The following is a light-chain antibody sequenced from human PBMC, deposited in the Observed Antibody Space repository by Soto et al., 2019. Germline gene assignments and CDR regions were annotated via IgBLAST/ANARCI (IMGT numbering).Light chain of an antibody. J-gene: IGKJ1*01. CDR3: QQSSSSPPT. CDR2: TAS. CDR1: QSIGNY. V-gene: IGKV1-39*01. Sequence: DIQMTQSPSSLSASVGDRVTMTCRASQSIGNYLNWYQQKSGKAPKLLIYTASSLRSGVPSRFSGSGSGTDFTLTISSLQPEDFATYYFQQSSSSPPTFGQGTRVEIK.